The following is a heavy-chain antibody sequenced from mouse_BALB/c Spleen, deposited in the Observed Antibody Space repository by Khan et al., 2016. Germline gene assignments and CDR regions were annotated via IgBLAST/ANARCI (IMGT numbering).Heavy chain of an antibody. CDR3: AEDYYGSNWFAY. V-gene: IGHV9-3*02. J-gene: IGHJ3*01. CDR2: INTNTGEP. CDR1: GYTFTNYG. Sequence: QIQLVQSGPELKKPGETVKISCKASGYTFTNYGMNWVKQAPGKGLKWMGWINTNTGEPTYAEEFKGHFVFSLDTSASTAYLHINSLKNEDTATYFCAEDYYGSNWFAYWGQGTLVTVSA. D-gene: IGHD1-1*01.